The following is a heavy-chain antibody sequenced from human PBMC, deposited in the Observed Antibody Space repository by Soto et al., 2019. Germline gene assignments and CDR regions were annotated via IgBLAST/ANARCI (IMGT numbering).Heavy chain of an antibody. D-gene: IGHD6-13*01. CDR1: GFTFSSYA. CDR2: ISGSGGST. V-gene: IGHV3-23*01. Sequence: EVQLLESGGGLVQPGGSLRLSCAASGFTFSSYAMSWVRQAPGKGLEWVSAISGSGGSTYYADSVKGRFTISRDNSQNTLYLQMFSLRAVDTAVYYCARGHSSSLDYWGQGTLVTVSS. CDR3: ARGHSSSLDY. J-gene: IGHJ4*02.